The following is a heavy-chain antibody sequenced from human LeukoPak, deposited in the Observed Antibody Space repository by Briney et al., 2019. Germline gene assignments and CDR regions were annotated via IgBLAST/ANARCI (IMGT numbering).Heavy chain of an antibody. D-gene: IGHD1-20*01. CDR3: AKILTGTGTTMDV. CDR1: GGSISGYY. Sequence: SETLSLTCTVSGGSISGYYWSWIRQPPGKGLGWIAYIYYNGISNYNPSLKSRVIISVDSSKNQFSLKLTSVTAADTAVYYCAKILTGTGTTMDVWGQGTTVTVSS. CDR2: IYYNGIS. J-gene: IGHJ6*02. V-gene: IGHV4-59*01.